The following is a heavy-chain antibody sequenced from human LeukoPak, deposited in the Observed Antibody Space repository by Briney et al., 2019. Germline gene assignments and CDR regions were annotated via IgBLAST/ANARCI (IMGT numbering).Heavy chain of an antibody. V-gene: IGHV3-33*01. J-gene: IGHJ5*02. D-gene: IGHD2-15*01. Sequence: PGGTLRLSCAASGFTFSSYGMHWVRQPPGKGLEWGAVIWYDGSNKYYADSVKGRFTISRDNSKNTLYLQMNSLRAEDTAVYYCARAVILVGRNTNWFDPWGQGTLVTVSS. CDR2: IWYDGSNK. CDR1: GFTFSSYG. CDR3: ARAVILVGRNTNWFDP.